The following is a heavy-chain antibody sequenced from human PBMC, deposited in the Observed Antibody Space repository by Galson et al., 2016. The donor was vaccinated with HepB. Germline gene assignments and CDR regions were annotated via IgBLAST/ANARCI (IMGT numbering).Heavy chain of an antibody. V-gene: IGHV3-73*01. CDR2: IRSKANSYPT. CDR3: TRHISRTDTAMVYGFDP. J-gene: IGHJ5*02. CDR1: GFTFSGSA. D-gene: IGHD5-18*01. Sequence: SLRLSCAASGFTFSGSAMHWVRQASGKGLAWVGRIRSKANSYPTPYAAPVKGRFTISRDDSKNTAYLQMNSLKTEDTAVYYCTRHISRTDTAMVYGFDPWGQGTLVTVSS.